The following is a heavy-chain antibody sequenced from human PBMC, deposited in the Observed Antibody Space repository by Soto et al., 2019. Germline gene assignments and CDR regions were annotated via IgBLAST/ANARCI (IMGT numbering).Heavy chain of an antibody. D-gene: IGHD3-10*01. J-gene: IGHJ6*02. CDR1: GYTFTSYA. V-gene: IGHV1-3*01. CDR2: INAGNGNT. CDR3: ARDMYYYGSGSYVSYYGMDV. Sequence: ASVKVSCKASGYTFTSYAMHWVRQAPGQRLEWMGWINAGNGNTKYSQKFQGRATITRGTSASTAYMELSSLRSEDTAVYYCARDMYYYGSGSYVSYYGMDVWGQGTTVTVSS.